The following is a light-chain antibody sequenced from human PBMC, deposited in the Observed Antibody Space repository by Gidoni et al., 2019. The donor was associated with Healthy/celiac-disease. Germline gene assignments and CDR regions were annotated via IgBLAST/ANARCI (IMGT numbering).Light chain of an antibody. Sequence: IVLTPSPGTLSLSPGERATLSCRASQRVSSSYLAWYQQKPGQAPRLLIYGASSRATGIPDRFSGSGSGTDFTLTISRLEPEDFAVYYCQQYGSSPPLTFGGGTKVEIK. CDR3: QQYGSSPPLT. V-gene: IGKV3-20*01. J-gene: IGKJ4*01. CDR1: QRVSSSY. CDR2: GAS.